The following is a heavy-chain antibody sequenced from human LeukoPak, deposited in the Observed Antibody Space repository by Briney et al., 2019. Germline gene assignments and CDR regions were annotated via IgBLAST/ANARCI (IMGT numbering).Heavy chain of an antibody. CDR3: ARVDFYDLSSHVFDI. CDR1: GGSISSGDYY. CDR2: IYYSGST. D-gene: IGHD3-22*01. Sequence: SSETLSLTCTVSGGSISSGDYYWSWIRQPPGKGLEWIGYIYYSGSTHYNPSLKSRVTISVDTSKNQFSLKLSSVTAADTAVYYCARVDFYDLSSHVFDIWGQGTTVSVSS. J-gene: IGHJ3*02. V-gene: IGHV4-30-4*01.